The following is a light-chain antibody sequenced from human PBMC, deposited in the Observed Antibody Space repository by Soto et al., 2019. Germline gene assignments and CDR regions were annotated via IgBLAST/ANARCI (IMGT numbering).Light chain of an antibody. CDR3: SSYAASNNFYFV. CDR1: SSDVGGYNY. V-gene: IGLV2-8*01. Sequence: QSALTQPPSASGSPGQSVTISYTGTSSDVGGYNYVSWCQQYPGRAPKLMIYEVTKRPSGVPDRFSGSKSGNTASLTVSGLQAEDEADYYCSSYAASNNFYFVFGGGTKLTVL. J-gene: IGLJ3*02. CDR2: EVT.